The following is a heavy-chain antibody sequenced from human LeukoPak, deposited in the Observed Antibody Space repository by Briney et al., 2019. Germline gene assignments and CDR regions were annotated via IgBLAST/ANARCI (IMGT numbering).Heavy chain of an antibody. V-gene: IGHV1-3*01. J-gene: IGHJ4*02. Sequence: ASVNVSCKASGYTFTSYAMHWVRQAPGQRLEWMGWINAGNGNTKYSQKFQGRVTITRDTSASTAYMELSSLRSEDTAVYYCARDRLPGVLSTAAPAGLWGQGTLVTVSS. CDR3: ARDRLPGVLSTAAPAGL. CDR2: INAGNGNT. CDR1: GYTFTSYA. D-gene: IGHD6-13*01.